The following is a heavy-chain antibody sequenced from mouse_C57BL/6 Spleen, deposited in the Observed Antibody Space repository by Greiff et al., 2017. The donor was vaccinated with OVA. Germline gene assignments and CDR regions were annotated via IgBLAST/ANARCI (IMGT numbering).Heavy chain of an antibody. Sequence: EVKLMESGGGLVKPGGSLKLSCAASGFTFSDYGMHWVRQAPEKGLEWVAYISSGSSTIYYADTVKGRFTISRDNAKNTLFLQMTSLRSEDTAMYYCARERGLRDYAMDYWGQGTSVTVSS. V-gene: IGHV5-17*01. D-gene: IGHD2-2*01. CDR2: ISSGSSTI. J-gene: IGHJ4*01. CDR3: ARERGLRDYAMDY. CDR1: GFTFSDYG.